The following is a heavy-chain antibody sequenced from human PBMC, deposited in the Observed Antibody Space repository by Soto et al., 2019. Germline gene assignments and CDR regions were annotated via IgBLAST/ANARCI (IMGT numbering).Heavy chain of an antibody. CDR3: TRDSSYYGSGRGVLES. V-gene: IGHV3-66*01. CDR2: IYSDGST. D-gene: IGHD3-10*01. J-gene: IGHJ5*02. Sequence: EVQLVESGGGLVQPGGSLRLSCAVSGFTVNNNYVSWVRQAPGKGLEWVSVIYSDGSTYYADSVQGRFTVSRDTSRNTVYLQMNSLRAGDTAVYYCTRDSSYYGSGRGVLESWGQGTLVTVSS. CDR1: GFTVNNNY.